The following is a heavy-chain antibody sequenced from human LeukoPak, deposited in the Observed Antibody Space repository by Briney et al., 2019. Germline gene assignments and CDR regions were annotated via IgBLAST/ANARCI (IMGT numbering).Heavy chain of an antibody. CDR3: ARDTGNSPFVTSLDL. CDR1: GFSFSSLE. CDR2: ISRGGNTE. J-gene: IGHJ4*02. V-gene: IGHV3-48*03. D-gene: IGHD5-12*01. Sequence: GGSLRLSCAASGFSFSSLEMNWVRQAPGKGPEWVSHISRGGNTEYYADSVRGRFTVSRDNAKNLLYLQMNSLRDEDTAVYYCARDTGNSPFVTSLDLWGQGALVTVSS.